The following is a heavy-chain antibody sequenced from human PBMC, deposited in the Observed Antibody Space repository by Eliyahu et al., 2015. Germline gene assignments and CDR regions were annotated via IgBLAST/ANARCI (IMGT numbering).Heavy chain of an antibody. V-gene: IGHV3-48*01. CDR2: ISSSSSTI. Sequence: EVQLVESGGGLVQPGGSLRLSCAASGFTFSSYSMNWVRQAPGKGLEWVSYISSSSSTIYYADSVKGRFTISRDNAKNSLYLQMNSLRAEDTAVYYCARDLDPYYGSGEPRCWGQGTLVTVSS. CDR3: ARDLDPYYGSGEPRC. D-gene: IGHD3-10*01. J-gene: IGHJ4*02. CDR1: GFTFSSYS.